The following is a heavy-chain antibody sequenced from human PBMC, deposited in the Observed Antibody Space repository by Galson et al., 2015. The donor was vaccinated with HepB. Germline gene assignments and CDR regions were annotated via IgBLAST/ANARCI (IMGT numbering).Heavy chain of an antibody. Sequence: SLRLSCAASGFTFGTYWMTWVRQAPGKGLEWVANIKPDGGETYYVDSVKGRFTISRDNAKNSLYLQMNSLRAEDTAMYYCARGCSSTSCMGYWGQGTLVTVSS. CDR1: GFTFGTYW. V-gene: IGHV3-7*03. D-gene: IGHD2-2*01. CDR2: IKPDGGET. CDR3: ARGCSSTSCMGY. J-gene: IGHJ4*02.